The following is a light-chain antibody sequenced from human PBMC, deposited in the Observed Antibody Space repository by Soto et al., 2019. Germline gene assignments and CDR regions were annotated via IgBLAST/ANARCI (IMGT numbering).Light chain of an antibody. CDR1: QNIRTN. CDR2: GAS. Sequence: EIVMTQSPATLSVSPGERATLSCRASQNIRTNLAWYQQKPGQAPRLLMYGASTRATGIPVRFSGSGSGTEFTLTINSLQSEDFAVYYCKHDNTLPGFGQGTKLEIK. CDR3: KHDNTLPG. J-gene: IGKJ2*01. V-gene: IGKV3-15*01.